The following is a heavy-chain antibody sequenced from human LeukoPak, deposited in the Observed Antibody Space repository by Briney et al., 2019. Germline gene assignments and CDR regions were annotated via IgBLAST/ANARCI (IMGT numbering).Heavy chain of an antibody. D-gene: IGHD1-20*01. CDR3: AKDCRNRGFVTGFDY. CDR2: ISGSGGST. Sequence: PGGSLRLSCAASGFTFSSYGMSWVRQAPGKGLELVSGISGSGGSTYYADSVKGRFTISRDNSKNTLYLQMNSLRAEDTAVYYCAKDCRNRGFVTGFDYWGQGTLVTVSS. J-gene: IGHJ4*02. V-gene: IGHV3-23*01. CDR1: GFTFSSYG.